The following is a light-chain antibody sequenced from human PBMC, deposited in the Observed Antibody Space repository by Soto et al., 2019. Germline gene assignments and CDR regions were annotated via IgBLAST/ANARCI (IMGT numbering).Light chain of an antibody. CDR3: QQYSSLPHT. CDR1: QSVTNNY. V-gene: IGKV3-20*01. J-gene: IGKJ2*01. Sequence: ESVLTQSPGTLSLSPGERATLSCRATQSVTNNYFAWYQQKPGQSPRLLIYGVSSRATDNPDRFSGSGSGTDFTLAISRLEPEDFVVYYCQQYSSLPHTFGQGTKLEVK. CDR2: GVS.